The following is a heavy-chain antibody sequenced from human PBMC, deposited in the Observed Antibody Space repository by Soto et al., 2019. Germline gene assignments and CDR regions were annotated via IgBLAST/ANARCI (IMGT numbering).Heavy chain of an antibody. J-gene: IGHJ4*02. Sequence: QLVESGGGLVQPGRSLRLSCAASGFTFQDYAMHWVRQAPGKGPEWVSGISWNGVSIGYADSAKGRFTISRDNAKNSIYLQMNSLRVEDSAFYHCAKDRSSAAYCFDFWGQGTLVTVSS. CDR1: GFTFQDYA. CDR3: AKDRSSAAYCFDF. CDR2: ISWNGVSI. D-gene: IGHD2-2*01. V-gene: IGHV3-9*01.